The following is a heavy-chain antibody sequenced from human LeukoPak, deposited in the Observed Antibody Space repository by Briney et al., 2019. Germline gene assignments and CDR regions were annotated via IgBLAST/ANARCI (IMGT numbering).Heavy chain of an antibody. CDR1: GGSISSSSYY. CDR3: ASLFGGTINY. Sequence: SETLSLTCTVSGGSISSSSYYWGWIRQPPGKGLEWIGYIYHSGSTYYNPSLKSRVTISVDRSKNQFSLKLSSVTAADTAVYYCASLFGGTINYWGQGTLVTVSS. V-gene: IGHV4-39*07. D-gene: IGHD3-16*01. CDR2: IYHSGST. J-gene: IGHJ4*02.